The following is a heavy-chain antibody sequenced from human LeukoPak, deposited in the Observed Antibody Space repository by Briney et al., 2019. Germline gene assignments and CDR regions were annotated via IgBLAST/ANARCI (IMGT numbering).Heavy chain of an antibody. J-gene: IGHJ5*02. CDR3: ARDRIVNSNYKGWFDP. D-gene: IGHD4-11*01. V-gene: IGHV4-4*07. Sequence: PSETLSLTCTVSGGSISSYYWSWIRQPAGKGLEWIGRIYTSGSTNYNPSLKSRVTISVDKSKNQFSLKLSSATAADTAVYYCARDRIVNSNYKGWFDPWGQGTLVTVSS. CDR1: GGSISSYY. CDR2: IYTSGST.